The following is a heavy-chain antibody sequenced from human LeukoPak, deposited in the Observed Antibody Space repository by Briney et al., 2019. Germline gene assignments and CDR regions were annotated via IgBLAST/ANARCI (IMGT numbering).Heavy chain of an antibody. V-gene: IGHV3-23*01. D-gene: IGHD1-26*01. CDR2: ISGSGGST. Sequence: GGSLRLSCAASGFTFSSYAMSWVRQAPGKGLEWVSAISGSGGSTYYADSVKGRFTISRDNGKNSLYLQMNSLRAEDTAVYYCARDPGATWNYWGQGTLVTVSS. CDR1: GFTFSSYA. J-gene: IGHJ4*02. CDR3: ARDPGATWNY.